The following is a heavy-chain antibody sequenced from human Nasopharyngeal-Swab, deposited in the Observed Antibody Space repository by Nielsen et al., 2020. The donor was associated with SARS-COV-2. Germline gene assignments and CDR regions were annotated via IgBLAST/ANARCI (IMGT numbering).Heavy chain of an antibody. J-gene: IGHJ6*03. Sequence: VRQAPGKGLEWVSSISSSSSYIYYADSVKGRFTISRDNAKNSLHLQMNSLRAEDTAVYYCARDRQQLVLGYYYYMDVWGKGTTVTVSS. D-gene: IGHD6-13*01. CDR3: ARDRQQLVLGYYYYMDV. V-gene: IGHV3-21*01. CDR2: ISSSSSYI.